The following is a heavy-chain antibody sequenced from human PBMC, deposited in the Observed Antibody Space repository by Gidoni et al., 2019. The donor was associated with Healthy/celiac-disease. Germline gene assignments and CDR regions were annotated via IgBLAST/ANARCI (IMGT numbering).Heavy chain of an antibody. Sequence: EVQLAESGGGLVQPGGSLRLSCVASGFTFSSYSMHWVRTAPGKGLDWVSYISSSSSTIYYADSVKGRFTISRDNAKNSLYLQMNSLRDEDTAVYYCARKVRGANDGMDVWGQGTTVTVSS. CDR1: GFTFSSYS. CDR3: ARKVRGANDGMDV. CDR2: ISSSSSTI. J-gene: IGHJ6*02. D-gene: IGHD3-10*01. V-gene: IGHV3-48*02.